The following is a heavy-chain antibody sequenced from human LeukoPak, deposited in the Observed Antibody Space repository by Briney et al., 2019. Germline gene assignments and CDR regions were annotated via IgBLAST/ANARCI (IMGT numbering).Heavy chain of an antibody. CDR2: IYSGGST. J-gene: IGHJ6*02. Sequence: GGSLRLSCAASGFTVSSNYMSWVRQAPGKGLEWVSVIYSGGSTYYADSVKGRITISRDNSKNTLYLQMNSLRAEDTAVYYCARDRSDSSGFHYYGMDVWGQGTTVTVSS. D-gene: IGHD3-22*01. CDR1: GFTVSSNY. CDR3: ARDRSDSSGFHYYGMDV. V-gene: IGHV3-53*01.